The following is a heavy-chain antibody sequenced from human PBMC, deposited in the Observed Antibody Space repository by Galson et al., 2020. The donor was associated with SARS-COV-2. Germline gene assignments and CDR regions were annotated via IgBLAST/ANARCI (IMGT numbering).Heavy chain of an antibody. CDR1: AYTFTNYS. Sequence: ASVKVSCKASAYTFTNYSISWVRQAPEHGLEWKGWTSAYNGNTNYAQKLQGRVTMTTDTSTSTAYMELRSLRSDDTAVYYCARDLGGIGWFDPWGQGTLVTVSS. V-gene: IGHV1-18*01. J-gene: IGHJ5*02. D-gene: IGHD6-13*01. CDR3: ARDLGGIGWFDP. CDR2: TSAYNGNT.